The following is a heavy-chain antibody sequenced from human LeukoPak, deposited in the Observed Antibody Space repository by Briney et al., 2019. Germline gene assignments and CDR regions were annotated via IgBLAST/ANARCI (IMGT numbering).Heavy chain of an antibody. CDR3: ARHQYDSSGYPYLDY. V-gene: IGHV1-69*13. D-gene: IGHD3-22*01. Sequence: SSVKVSCKASGGTFSSYASSWVRQAPGQGLEWVGGIIPIFGTANYAQKFQGRVTITADESTSTAYMELSSLRSEDTAVYYCARHQYDSSGYPYLDYWGQGPLVTIYS. CDR1: GGTFSSYA. CDR2: IIPIFGTA. J-gene: IGHJ4*02.